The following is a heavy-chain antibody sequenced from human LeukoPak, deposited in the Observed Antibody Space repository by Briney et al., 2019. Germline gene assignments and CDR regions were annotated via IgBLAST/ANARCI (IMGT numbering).Heavy chain of an antibody. D-gene: IGHD3-9*01. CDR1: GFIFKNHY. CDR3: AKFSYGFYKYVDY. V-gene: IGHV3-66*01. J-gene: IGHJ4*02. Sequence: GGSLRLSCAASGFIFKNHYMSWVRQTPDKGLELVSVIYSGGSTYYADSVKGRFTSSRDNSKIKVSVEMNSRGAGDTAVYYCAKFSYGFYKYVDYWGQGTLVAVSS. CDR2: IYSGGST.